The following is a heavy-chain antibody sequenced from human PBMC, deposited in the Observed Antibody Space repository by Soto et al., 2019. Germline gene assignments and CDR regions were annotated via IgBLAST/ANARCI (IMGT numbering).Heavy chain of an antibody. J-gene: IGHJ6*02. D-gene: IGHD2-21*01. V-gene: IGHV4-59*01. CDR3: ARDRLVNSYYYGIDI. CDR2: IYYSGST. CDR1: GGSISSYY. Sequence: SETVSLTCTVSGGSISSYYWSWIRQPPGKGLEWIGYIYYSGSTNYNPSLKSRVTISVDTSKNQFSLKMSSVTAADTAVYYCARDRLVNSYYYGIDIWGQGTTGTVS.